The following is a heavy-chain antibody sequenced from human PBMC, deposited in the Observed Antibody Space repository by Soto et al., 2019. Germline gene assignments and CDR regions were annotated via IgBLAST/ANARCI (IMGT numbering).Heavy chain of an antibody. CDR2: ISYDGSNK. D-gene: IGHD3-22*01. CDR3: AKDRYYYDSSGYGDAFDI. CDR1: GFTFSSYA. V-gene: IGHV3-30-3*01. Sequence: GGSLRLSCAASGFTFSSYAMHWVRQAPGKGLEWVAVISYDGSNKYYADSVKGRFTISRDNSKNTLYLQMSSLRAEDTAVYYCAKDRYYYDSSGYGDAFDIWGQGTMVTVSS. J-gene: IGHJ3*02.